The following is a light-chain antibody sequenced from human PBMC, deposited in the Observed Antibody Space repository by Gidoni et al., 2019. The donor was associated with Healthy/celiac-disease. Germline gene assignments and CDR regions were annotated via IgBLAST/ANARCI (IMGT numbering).Light chain of an antibody. CDR1: QSVSSSY. V-gene: IGKV3-20*01. CDR2: GAS. J-gene: IGKJ1*01. Sequence: ELVLTQSPGTLSLSPGERATLSCSASQSVSSSYLAWYQQKPGQAPRLLIYGASSRATGIPDRFSGSGSGTDFTLTISRLGPEDFAVYYCQQYGSSPWTFGQGTKVEIK. CDR3: QQYGSSPWT.